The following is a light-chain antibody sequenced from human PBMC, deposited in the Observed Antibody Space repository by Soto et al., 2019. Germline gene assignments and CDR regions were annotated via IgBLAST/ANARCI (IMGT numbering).Light chain of an antibody. CDR2: DVS. V-gene: IGLV2-14*01. CDR1: SSDVGSYNY. Sequence: QSALTQPASVSGSPGQSITISCTGTSSDVGSYNYVSWYQQYPGKAPKLLMYDVSNRPSVVSYRSSGSKSGNTASLTISGLQAEDEADYYCSSYTTISTHVVFGGGTKLTVL. J-gene: IGLJ2*01. CDR3: SSYTTISTHVV.